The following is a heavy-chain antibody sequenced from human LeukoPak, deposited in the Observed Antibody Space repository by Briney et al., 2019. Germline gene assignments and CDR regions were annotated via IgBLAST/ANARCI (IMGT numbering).Heavy chain of an antibody. V-gene: IGHV1-69*05. Sequence: SSVKVSCKASGGTVSSYAISWVRQAPGQGLEWMGGVIPIYGTANYAQKFQGRVTITTDESTSTAYMELSSLRSEDTAVYYCARGDFWSGYYTPGNYYYYYMDVWGKGTTVTVSS. D-gene: IGHD3-3*01. CDR3: ARGDFWSGYYTPGNYYYYYMDV. J-gene: IGHJ6*03. CDR2: VIPIYGTA. CDR1: GGTVSSYA.